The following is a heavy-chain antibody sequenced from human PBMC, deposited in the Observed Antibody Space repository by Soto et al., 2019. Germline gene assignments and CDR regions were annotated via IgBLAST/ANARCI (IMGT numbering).Heavy chain of an antibody. CDR2: MNPTSGNK. V-gene: IGHV1-8*01. Sequence: QVQLVQSGAEVKKPGASVKVSCKASGYTFTSYDINWVRQATGQGLEWMGWMNPTSGNKGYAQKFQGRVTMTRNTSISTAYMELSSLRSEDTAVYYCARTLELIVQPGFDPWGQGTLVTVSS. D-gene: IGHD2-8*01. J-gene: IGHJ5*02. CDR3: ARTLELIVQPGFDP. CDR1: GYTFTSYD.